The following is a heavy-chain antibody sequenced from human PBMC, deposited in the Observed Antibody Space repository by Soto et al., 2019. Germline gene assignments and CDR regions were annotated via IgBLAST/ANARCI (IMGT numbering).Heavy chain of an antibody. D-gene: IGHD3-16*01. Sequence: QAQLVQSGAEAKQPGASVKVSCKASGYTFTDYALHWVRQAPGQGLEWMGWINVGNGNTGYSRKFQGRGTNDRDMSATTAYLEVTSLTSEDTAIYYCAREGAHYAPFDLWGQGTLVTVSS. CDR1: GYTFTDYA. CDR2: INVGNGNT. V-gene: IGHV1-3*01. CDR3: AREGAHYAPFDL. J-gene: IGHJ4*02.